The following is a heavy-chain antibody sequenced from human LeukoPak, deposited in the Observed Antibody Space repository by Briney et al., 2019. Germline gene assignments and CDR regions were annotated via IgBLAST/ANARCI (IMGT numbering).Heavy chain of an antibody. CDR3: ARDYKHSSGYFDAFDI. Sequence: ASVKVSCKASGYTFTGYYMHWVRQAPGQGLKWMGIINPSGGSTSYAQKFQGRVTMTRDTSTSTVYMELSSLRSEDTAVYYCARDYKHSSGYFDAFDIWGQGTMVTVSS. CDR2: INPSGGST. V-gene: IGHV1-46*01. D-gene: IGHD3-22*01. J-gene: IGHJ3*02. CDR1: GYTFTGYY.